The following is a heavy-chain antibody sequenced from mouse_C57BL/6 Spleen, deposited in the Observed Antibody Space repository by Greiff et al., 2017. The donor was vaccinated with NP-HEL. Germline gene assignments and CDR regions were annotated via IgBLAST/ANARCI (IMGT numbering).Heavy chain of an antibody. Sequence: QVQLKQSGAELVKPGASVKMSCKASGYTFTSYWITWVKQRPGQGLEWIGDIYPGSGSTNYNEKFKSKATLTVDTSSSTAYMQLSSLTSEDSAVYYCARSRDGYYYYAMDYWGQGTSVTVSS. CDR3: ARSRDGYYYYAMDY. J-gene: IGHJ4*01. CDR1: GYTFTSYW. V-gene: IGHV1-55*01. CDR2: IYPGSGST. D-gene: IGHD2-3*01.